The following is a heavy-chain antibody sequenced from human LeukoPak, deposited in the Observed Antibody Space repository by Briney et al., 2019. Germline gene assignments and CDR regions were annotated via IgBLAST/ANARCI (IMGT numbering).Heavy chain of an antibody. CDR1: GYTFTSYG. CDR2: ISAYNGNT. V-gene: IGHV1-18*01. CDR3: ARSPDYYDSSGYYYYYYMDV. J-gene: IGHJ6*03. Sequence: ASVKVSCKASGYTFTSYGISWVRQAPGQGLEWMGWISAYNGNTNYAQKLQGRVTMTTDTSTSTAYMELRSLRSDDTAVYYCARSPDYYDSSGYYYYYYMDVWGKGTTVTVSS. D-gene: IGHD3-22*01.